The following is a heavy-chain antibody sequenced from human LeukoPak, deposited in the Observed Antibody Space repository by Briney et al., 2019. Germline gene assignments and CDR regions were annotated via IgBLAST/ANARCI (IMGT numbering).Heavy chain of an antibody. CDR3: ARGHPLWFGELFET. D-gene: IGHD3-10*01. V-gene: IGHV4-34*01. CDR1: GFTLRTYA. Sequence: GSLRLSCAAIGFTLRTYAMSWIRQPPGKGLEWIGEINHSGSTNYNPSLKSRVTISVDTSKNQFSLKLSSVTAADTAVYYCARGHPLWFGELFETWGQGTLVTVSS. J-gene: IGHJ4*02. CDR2: INHSGST.